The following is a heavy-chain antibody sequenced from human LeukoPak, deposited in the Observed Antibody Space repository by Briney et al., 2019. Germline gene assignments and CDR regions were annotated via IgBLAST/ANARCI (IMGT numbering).Heavy chain of an antibody. J-gene: IGHJ4*02. CDR3: ARAVDDLHYDY. CDR2: IYYSGST. V-gene: IGHV4-59*12. D-gene: IGHD1-1*01. Sequence: SETLSLTCTVSGDSISGYYWNWIRQPPGKGLEWIGDIYYSGSTNYNPSLKSRVTMSVDTSKNQFSLKLSSVTAADTAVYYCARAVDDLHYDYWGQGTLVTVSS. CDR1: GDSISGYY.